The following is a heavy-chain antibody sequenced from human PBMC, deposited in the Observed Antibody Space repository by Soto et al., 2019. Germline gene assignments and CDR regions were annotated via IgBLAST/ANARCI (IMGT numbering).Heavy chain of an antibody. D-gene: IGHD6-13*01. CDR1: GYTFTSYG. V-gene: IGHV1-18*01. Sequence: GASVKVSCQASGYTFTSYGISRVRQAPGQGLEWMGWISAYNGNTNYAQKLQGRVTMTTDTSTSTAYMELKSLRSDDTAVYYCARDDAAAGPRPGSDYYYYGMDVWGQGTTVTVSS. CDR2: ISAYNGNT. CDR3: ARDDAAAGPRPGSDYYYYGMDV. J-gene: IGHJ6*02.